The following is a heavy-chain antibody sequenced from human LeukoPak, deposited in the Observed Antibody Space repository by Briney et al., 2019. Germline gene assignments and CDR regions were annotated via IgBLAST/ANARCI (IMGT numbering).Heavy chain of an antibody. V-gene: IGHV3-30*04. CDR3: ARDWIELPLGKISYGTDV. Sequence: GGSLRLSCAASGFTFGSYAMHWVRQAPGKGLEWVAVISYDGSNKYYADSVKGRFTISRDNSKNTLYLQMNSLRAEDTAVYYCARDWIELPLGKISYGTDVWGQGTTVTVSS. CDR2: ISYDGSNK. CDR1: GFTFGSYA. J-gene: IGHJ6*02. D-gene: IGHD1-26*01.